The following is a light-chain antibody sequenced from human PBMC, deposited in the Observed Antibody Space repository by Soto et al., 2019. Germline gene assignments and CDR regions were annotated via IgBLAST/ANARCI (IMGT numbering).Light chain of an antibody. V-gene: IGKV1-12*01. CDR2: SAS. CDR1: QGISSW. Sequence: IQMTQSPSSVSASVGDTVTITCRASQGISSWLAWYHQIPGKAPKLLIYSASSLQSGTPSRFTGRGSGAAFTLTITNLQPEDVGVYHCQQASSFPLTFGGGTKVEIK. J-gene: IGKJ4*01. CDR3: QQASSFPLT.